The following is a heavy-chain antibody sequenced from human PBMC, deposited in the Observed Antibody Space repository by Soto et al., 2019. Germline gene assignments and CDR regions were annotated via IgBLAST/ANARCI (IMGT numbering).Heavy chain of an antibody. D-gene: IGHD4-17*01. J-gene: IGHJ6*02. V-gene: IGHV4-39*07. Sequence: SETLSLTCTVSGGSISSSSYYWGWIRQPQGKGLEWIGSIYYSGSTYYNPSLKSRVTMSVDTSKNQVSLKLNSVTAAEMAIYYCARDPYGGFSGGVYFYYGLDVWGQGTTVTVSS. CDR1: GGSISSSSYY. CDR2: IYYSGST. CDR3: ARDPYGGFSGGVYFYYGLDV.